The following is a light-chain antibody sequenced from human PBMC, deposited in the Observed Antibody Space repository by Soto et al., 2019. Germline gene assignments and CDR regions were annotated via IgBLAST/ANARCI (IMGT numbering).Light chain of an antibody. Sequence: QSVLTQPASVSGSPGQSITISCTGTSSDVGGYNYVSWYQQHPGKAPQLMIYEVSNRPSGVSNRFSGSKSGNTASLTISGLQAGDEADYYCSSYKSSSTYVFGTGTKVTVL. J-gene: IGLJ1*01. CDR1: SSDVGGYNY. CDR3: SSYKSSSTYV. V-gene: IGLV2-14*01. CDR2: EVS.